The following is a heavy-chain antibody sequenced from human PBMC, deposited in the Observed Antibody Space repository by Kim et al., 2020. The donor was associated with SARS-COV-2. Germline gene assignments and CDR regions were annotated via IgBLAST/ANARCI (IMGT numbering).Heavy chain of an antibody. V-gene: IGHV5-51*01. CDR2: IYPGDSDT. D-gene: IGHD6-13*01. CDR1: GYSFTSYW. CDR3: ARLPWIAAAGTDYYYYYGMDV. Sequence: GESLKISCKGSGYSFTSYWIGWVRQMPGKGLEWMGIIYPGDSDTRYSPSFQGQVTISADKSISTAYLQWSSLKASDTAMYYCARLPWIAAAGTDYYYYYGMDVWGQGTTVTVSS. J-gene: IGHJ6*02.